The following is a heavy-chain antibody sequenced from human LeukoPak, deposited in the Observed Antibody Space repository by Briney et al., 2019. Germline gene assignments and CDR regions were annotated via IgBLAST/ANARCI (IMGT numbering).Heavy chain of an antibody. CDR3: ARSPEGIAAAGIDY. CDR1: GFTFGSYS. D-gene: IGHD6-13*01. J-gene: IGHJ4*02. CDR2: ISSSSSYI. V-gene: IGHV3-21*01. Sequence: GGSLRLSCAASGFTFGSYSMNWVRQAPGKGLEWVSSISSSSSYIYYADSVKGRFTISRDNAKNSLYLQMNSLRAEDTAVYYCARSPEGIAAAGIDYWGQGTLVTVSS.